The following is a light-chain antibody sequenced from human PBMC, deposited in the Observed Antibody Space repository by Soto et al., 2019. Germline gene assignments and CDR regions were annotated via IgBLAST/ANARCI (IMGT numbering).Light chain of an antibody. CDR2: AVS. V-gene: IGKV1-6*01. Sequence: AIPMTQSPSSLSASVGDRVTITCRASQDIRNDLGWYQQKPGKAPKLLIHAVSSLQSGVPSRFSGSGSGTDFTLTISSLQPEDFATYYCLQDYNYPWTFGQGTKVEIK. CDR3: LQDYNYPWT. J-gene: IGKJ1*01. CDR1: QDIRND.